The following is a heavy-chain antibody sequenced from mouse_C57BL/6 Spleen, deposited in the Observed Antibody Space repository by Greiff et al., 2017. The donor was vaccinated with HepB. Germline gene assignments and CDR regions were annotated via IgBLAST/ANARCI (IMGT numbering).Heavy chain of an antibody. CDR3: ARGFDYYAMDY. J-gene: IGHJ4*01. CDR1: GYTFTSYG. Sequence: VQLQQSGAELARPGASVKLSCKASGYTFTSYGISWVKQRTGQGLEWIGEIYPRSGNTYYNEKFKGKATLTADKSPSTAYMELRSLTSEDSAVYFCARGFDYYAMDYWGQGTSVTVSS. CDR2: IYPRSGNT. V-gene: IGHV1-81*01.